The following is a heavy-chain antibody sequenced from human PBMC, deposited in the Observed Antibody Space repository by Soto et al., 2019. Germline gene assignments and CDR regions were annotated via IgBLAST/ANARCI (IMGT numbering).Heavy chain of an antibody. V-gene: IGHV4-59*01. CDR1: GGSISSYY. D-gene: IGHD3-10*01. CDR2: IYYSGST. J-gene: IGHJ6*03. CDR3: ARGSLRRGPLYYYYYYMDV. Sequence: SETLSLTCTVSGGSISSYYWSWIRQPPGKGLEWIGYIYYSGSTNYNPSLKSRVTISVDTSKNQFSLKLSSVTAADTAVYYCARGSLRRGPLYYYYYYMDVWGKGTTVTVSS.